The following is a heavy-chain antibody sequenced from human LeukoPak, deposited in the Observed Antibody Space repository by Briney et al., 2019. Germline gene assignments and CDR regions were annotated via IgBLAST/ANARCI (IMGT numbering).Heavy chain of an antibody. CDR3: ARDYKYSSGSSDYFDY. Sequence: ASVRVSYRASGYTFTVYYMHWVRQAPGQGLEWMGWINPNSGGTNYAQKFQGRVTMTRDTSISTAYMELSRLRSDDTAVYYCARDYKYSSGSSDYFDYWGQGTLVTVSS. J-gene: IGHJ4*02. CDR2: INPNSGGT. V-gene: IGHV1-2*02. CDR1: GYTFTVYY. D-gene: IGHD6-19*01.